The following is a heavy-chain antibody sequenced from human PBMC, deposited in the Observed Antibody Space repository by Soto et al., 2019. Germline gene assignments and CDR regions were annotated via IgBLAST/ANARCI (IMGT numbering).Heavy chain of an antibody. V-gene: IGHV4-4*02. CDR1: SGSIFTTNW. Sequence: QVQLQESGPGLVKPSGTLSLTCAASSGSIFTTNWWSWVRQSPGRGLQWIGDIYHSGSPKYNPSLKSRVSTSIDKSKDPFFLYLTSVTAADTAVYYCARKPDVATAKVGGGYVFDVWGQGTMVTVSS. D-gene: IGHD3-16*01. J-gene: IGHJ3*01. CDR3: ARKPDVATAKVGGGYVFDV. CDR2: IYHSGSP.